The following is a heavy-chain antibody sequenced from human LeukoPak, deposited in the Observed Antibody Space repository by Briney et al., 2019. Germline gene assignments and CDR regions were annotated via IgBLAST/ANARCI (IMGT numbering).Heavy chain of an antibody. Sequence: SGGSLRLSCAASGFTFSNAWMSWVRQAPGKGLEWVGRIKSKTDGGTTDYAAPVKGRFTISRDDSKNTLYLQMNSLKTEDTAVYYCTTERIVVVITTHYWYFDLWGRGTLVTVSS. CDR3: TTERIVVVITTHYWYFDL. CDR1: GFTFSNAW. D-gene: IGHD3-22*01. J-gene: IGHJ2*01. CDR2: IKSKTDGGTT. V-gene: IGHV3-15*01.